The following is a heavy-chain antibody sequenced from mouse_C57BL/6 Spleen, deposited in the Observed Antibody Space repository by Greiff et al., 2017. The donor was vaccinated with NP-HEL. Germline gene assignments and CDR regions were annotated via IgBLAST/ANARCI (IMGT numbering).Heavy chain of an antibody. V-gene: IGHV1-22*01. CDR1: GYTFTDYN. CDR2: INPNNGGT. Sequence: VQLKQSGPELVKPGASVKMSCKASGYTFTDYNMHWVKQSHGKSLEWIGYINPNNGGTSYNQKFKGKATLTVNKSSSTAYMELRSLTSEDSAVYYCASPLTGNYYAMDYWGQGTSVTVSS. CDR3: ASPLTGNYYAMDY. J-gene: IGHJ4*01. D-gene: IGHD4-1*01.